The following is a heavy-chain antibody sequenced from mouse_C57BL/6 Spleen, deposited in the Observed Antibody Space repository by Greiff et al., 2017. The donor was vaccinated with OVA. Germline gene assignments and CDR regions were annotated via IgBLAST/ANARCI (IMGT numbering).Heavy chain of an antibody. V-gene: IGHV14-3*01. CDR2: IDPANGNT. CDR3: ASRERSWLDN. CDR1: GFHIKNTY. D-gene: IGHD2-2*01. Sequence: VQLQQSVAELVRPGASVKLSCTASGFHIKNTYMHWVKQRPEPGLEWIGRIDPANGNTKSAPKFPGKATLTAATSSNTAYLQLSSLTSADTAIDYCASRERSWLDNGGQGTTRTGSS. J-gene: IGHJ2*01.